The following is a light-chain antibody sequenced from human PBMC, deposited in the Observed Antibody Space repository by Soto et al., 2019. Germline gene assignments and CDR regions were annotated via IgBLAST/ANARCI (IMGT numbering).Light chain of an antibody. J-gene: IGKJ2*01. CDR1: QGLTSNN. Sequence: EIVLTQSPGTLSLSPGEGPPPSGRASQGLTSNNLAWSQQIPGQAPRALIYSASSRATGIPDRFSGSGSGIDFTLTINRLEPEDSAVYYCQQYGSSPYTFGPGTKLEIK. CDR3: QQYGSSPYT. V-gene: IGKV3-20*01. CDR2: SAS.